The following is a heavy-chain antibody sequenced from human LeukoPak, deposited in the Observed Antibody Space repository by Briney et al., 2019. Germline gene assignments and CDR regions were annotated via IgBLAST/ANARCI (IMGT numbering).Heavy chain of an antibody. CDR3: ARALWVGGYFDY. J-gene: IGHJ4*02. Sequence: GGSLRLSCAASGLTFRSSAMHWVRQAPGKGLQWVALLPYDGSTEYHADSVKGRFTISRDTSKNTLYLQMNSLRAEDTAVYYCARALWVGGYFDYWGQGTRVTVSS. CDR2: LPYDGSTE. D-gene: IGHD3-10*01. V-gene: IGHV3-30*04. CDR1: GLTFRSSA.